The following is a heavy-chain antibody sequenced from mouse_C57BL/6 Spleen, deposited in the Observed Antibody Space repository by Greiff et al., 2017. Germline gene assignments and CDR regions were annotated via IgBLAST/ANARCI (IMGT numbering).Heavy chain of an antibody. CDR1: GYTFTSYD. J-gene: IGHJ2*01. CDR2: IYPRDGST. V-gene: IGHV1-85*01. Sequence: QVKLQQSGPELVKPGASVKLSCKASGYTFTSYDINWVKQRPGQGLEWIGWIYPRDGSTKYNEKFQGKATLTVDTSSSTAYIELHILTSEDSAFYFCARLLYFDYWGQGTTLTVSS. CDR3: ARLLYFDY.